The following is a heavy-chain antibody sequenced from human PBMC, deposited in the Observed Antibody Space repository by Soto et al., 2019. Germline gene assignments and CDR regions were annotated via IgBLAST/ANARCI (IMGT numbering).Heavy chain of an antibody. Sequence: GGSLRLSCAASGFTFSRYAMSWVRQAPGKGLEWVSAISGSGGSTYYATAYAASVKGRFTISRDDSKNTAYLQMNSLKTEDTAVYYCTMYYYGSGSPKNWFDPWGQGTLVTVSS. J-gene: IGHJ5*02. CDR3: TMYYYGSGSPKNWFDP. V-gene: IGHV3-23*01. D-gene: IGHD3-10*01. CDR2: ISGSGGST. CDR1: GFTFSRYA.